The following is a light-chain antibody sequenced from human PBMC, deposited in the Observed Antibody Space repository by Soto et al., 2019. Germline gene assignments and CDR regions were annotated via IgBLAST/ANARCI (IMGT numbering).Light chain of an antibody. CDR1: QSISSN. Sequence: EIVMTQSPATLAVSPGERATLSCRASQSISSNLAWYQQKPGQAPRLLIYGASTRATDIPARFSGSGSGTEFTLTISSLQSEDFAVYYCQQYSIWPYTFGQGTKLEIK. CDR3: QQYSIWPYT. CDR2: GAS. J-gene: IGKJ2*01. V-gene: IGKV3-15*01.